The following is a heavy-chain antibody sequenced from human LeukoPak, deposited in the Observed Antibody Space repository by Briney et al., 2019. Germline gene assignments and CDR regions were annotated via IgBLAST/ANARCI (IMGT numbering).Heavy chain of an antibody. D-gene: IGHD3-10*01. Sequence: ASVKVSCKVSGYTLTELSMHWVRQAPGKGLEWMGGFDPEDGETIYAQKFQGRVTMTEDTSTDTAYMELSSLRSEDTAVYYCATRTMVQGAIGGVAHKYYYYMDAWGKGTTVTVSS. V-gene: IGHV1-24*01. CDR3: ATRTMVQGAIGGVAHKYYYYMDA. CDR2: FDPEDGET. J-gene: IGHJ6*03. CDR1: GYTLTELS.